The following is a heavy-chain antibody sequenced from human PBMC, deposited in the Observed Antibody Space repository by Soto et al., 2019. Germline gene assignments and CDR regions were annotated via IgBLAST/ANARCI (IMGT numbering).Heavy chain of an antibody. J-gene: IGHJ2*01. Sequence: QVQLQESGPGLVKPSETLSLTCTVSSGSVSGGSYCWRWIRQPPGKGLECIGYVYNSGSTTYNPSLKSRVSISVDTSKNQFSLGLSSVTAADTAVYYCARVPLTTYFDLWGRGTLVTVSS. CDR2: VYNSGST. CDR1: SGSVSGGSYC. V-gene: IGHV4-61*01. CDR3: ARVPLTTYFDL. D-gene: IGHD3-9*01.